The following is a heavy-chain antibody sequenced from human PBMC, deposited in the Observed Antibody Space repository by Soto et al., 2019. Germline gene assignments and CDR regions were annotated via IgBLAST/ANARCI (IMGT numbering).Heavy chain of an antibody. Sequence: GGSLRLSCSASVFTFSSYWMHWVRQAPGKGLVWVSRINSDGSSTSYADSVKGRSTISRDNAKNTLYLQMNSLKTEGTAVYYCTGLYCGGDCYLFWGQGTMVTVSS. J-gene: IGHJ3*01. CDR3: TGLYCGGDCYLF. V-gene: IGHV3-74*01. D-gene: IGHD2-21*02. CDR1: VFTFSSYW. CDR2: INSDGSST.